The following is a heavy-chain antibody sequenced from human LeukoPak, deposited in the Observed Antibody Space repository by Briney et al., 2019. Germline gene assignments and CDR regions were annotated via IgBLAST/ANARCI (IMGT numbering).Heavy chain of an antibody. CDR2: IYYSGST. Sequence: SETLSLTCTVSGGSISSYYWSWIRQPPGKGLEWIGYIYYSGSTNYNPSLKSRVTISVDTSKNQFSLKLSPVTAADTAVYYCARSAYYYDSSGYYANDYWGQGTLVTVSS. CDR3: ARSAYYYDSSGYYANDY. D-gene: IGHD3-22*01. CDR1: GGSISSYY. J-gene: IGHJ4*02. V-gene: IGHV4-59*01.